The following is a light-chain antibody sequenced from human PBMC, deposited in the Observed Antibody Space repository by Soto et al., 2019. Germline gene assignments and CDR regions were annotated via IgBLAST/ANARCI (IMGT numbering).Light chain of an antibody. CDR3: QQYNTFSWT. Sequence: DIQMTQSPSSLSASVGDRVTITCRASQNIRTYLNWYHQKPGKAPKLLIYKASGLESGVPSRFTGSGSGTEFTLAISSLQPDDFATYYCQQYNTFSWTFGRGTKVDIK. V-gene: IGKV1-5*03. CDR2: KAS. J-gene: IGKJ1*01. CDR1: QNIRTY.